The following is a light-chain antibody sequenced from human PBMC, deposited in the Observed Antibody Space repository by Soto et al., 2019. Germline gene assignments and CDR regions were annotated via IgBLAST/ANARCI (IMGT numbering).Light chain of an antibody. V-gene: IGKV3-20*01. J-gene: IGKJ4*01. Sequence: EIVLTQSPATLSLSPGERATLSCRARQSVSSYLAWYQQKPGQSPRLLIYGASSRATGIPVRFSGSGSGTDFTLTISRLEPEDFAVYYCQKYGSSPPITVGGGTKVDNK. CDR1: QSVSSY. CDR2: GAS. CDR3: QKYGSSPPIT.